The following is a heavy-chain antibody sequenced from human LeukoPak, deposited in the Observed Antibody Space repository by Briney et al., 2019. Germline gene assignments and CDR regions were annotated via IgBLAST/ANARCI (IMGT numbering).Heavy chain of an antibody. CDR3: ARDLSVGWDVVAATENWFDP. CDR1: GYTFTSYG. V-gene: IGHV1-18*04. J-gene: IGHJ5*02. Sequence: ASVKVSCKASGYTFTSYGISWVRQAPGQGLEWMGWISAYNGNTNYAQKLQGRVTMTTDTSTSTAYMELRSLRSDDTAVYYCARDLSVGWDVVAATENWFDPWGQGTLVTVSS. CDR2: ISAYNGNT. D-gene: IGHD2-15*01.